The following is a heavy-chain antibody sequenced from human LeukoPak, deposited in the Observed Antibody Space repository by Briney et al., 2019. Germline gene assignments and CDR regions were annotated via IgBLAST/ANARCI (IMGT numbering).Heavy chain of an antibody. J-gene: IGHJ6*03. Sequence: GGSLRLSCAASGFTFSSYGMHWVRQAPGKGLEWVAFIRYDGSNKYYADSVKGRFTISRDNSKNTLYLQMNSLRAEDTAVYYCASLDTRYCTSGVCYMGYYYYMDVWGKGTTVTVSS. CDR3: ASLDTRYCTSGVCYMGYYYYMDV. V-gene: IGHV3-30*02. CDR1: GFTFSSYG. CDR2: IRYDGSNK. D-gene: IGHD2-8*01.